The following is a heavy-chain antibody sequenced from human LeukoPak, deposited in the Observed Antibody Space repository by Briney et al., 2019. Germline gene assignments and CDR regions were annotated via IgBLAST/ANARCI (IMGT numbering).Heavy chain of an antibody. J-gene: IGHJ4*02. CDR1: GFTFSNYW. Sequence: PGGSLRLSCAASGFTFSNYWMHWVRQAPGKGLVWVSRINSDGSSTSYADSVKGRFTISGDNAKNTLYLQMNSLRAEDTAVYYCARVPIRITMIVVVITKSSRQFDYWGQGTLVTVSS. CDR2: INSDGSST. CDR3: ARVPIRITMIVVVITKSSRQFDY. V-gene: IGHV3-74*01. D-gene: IGHD3-22*01.